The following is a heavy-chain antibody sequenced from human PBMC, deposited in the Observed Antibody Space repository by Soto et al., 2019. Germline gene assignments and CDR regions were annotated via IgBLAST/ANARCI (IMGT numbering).Heavy chain of an antibody. CDR2: ISYDGSNN. CDR1: GFTFSSYA. CDR3: ARVAANDPNFDY. Sequence: PGGSLRLSCAASGFTFSSYAMHWVRQAPGKGLEWVAVISYDGSNNYYADSVKGRFTISRDNSKNSLYLQMNGLRAEDTAVYYCARVAANDPNFDYWGQGTLVTVSS. V-gene: IGHV3-30-3*01. J-gene: IGHJ4*02. D-gene: IGHD6-25*01.